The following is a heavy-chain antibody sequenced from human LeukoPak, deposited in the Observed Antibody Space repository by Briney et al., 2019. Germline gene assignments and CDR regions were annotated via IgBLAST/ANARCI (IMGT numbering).Heavy chain of an antibody. CDR2: IYTSGST. Sequence: SETLSLTCTVSGGSISSGSYYWRWIRQPAGKGLEWIGRIYTSGSTNYNPSLKSRVTISVDTSKNQFSLKLGSVTAADTAVYYCARDFAFWGQGTLVSVSS. J-gene: IGHJ4*02. CDR3: ARDFAF. V-gene: IGHV4-61*02. CDR1: GGSISSGSYY.